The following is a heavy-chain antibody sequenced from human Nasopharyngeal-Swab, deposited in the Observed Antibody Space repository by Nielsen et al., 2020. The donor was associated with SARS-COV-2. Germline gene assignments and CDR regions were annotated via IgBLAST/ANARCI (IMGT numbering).Heavy chain of an antibody. CDR3: ARTPFPNWGDYYYYMDV. J-gene: IGHJ6*03. CDR1: GGSISSGDYY. V-gene: IGHV4-30-4*08. Sequence: SETLSLTCTVSGGSISSGDYYWSWIRQPPGKGLEWIGYIYYSGSTYYNPSLKSRVTISVDTSKNQFSLKLSSVTAADTAVYYCARTPFPNWGDYYYYMDVWGKGTTVTVSS. D-gene: IGHD7-27*01. CDR2: IYYSGST.